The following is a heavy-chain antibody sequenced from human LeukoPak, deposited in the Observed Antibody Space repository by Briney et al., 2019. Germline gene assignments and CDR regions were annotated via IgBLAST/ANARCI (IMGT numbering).Heavy chain of an antibody. Sequence: GRSLRLSCAASGFTFSSYSIHWVRQAPPKGLEWVAVIWYDGSNKYYADSVKGRFTISRDNSKNTLYLQMNSLRAEDTAVYYCARGEEYSSGWFDYWGQGTLVTVSS. CDR1: GFTFSSYS. J-gene: IGHJ4*02. V-gene: IGHV3-33*01. CDR3: ARGEEYSSGWFDY. CDR2: IWYDGSNK. D-gene: IGHD6-19*01.